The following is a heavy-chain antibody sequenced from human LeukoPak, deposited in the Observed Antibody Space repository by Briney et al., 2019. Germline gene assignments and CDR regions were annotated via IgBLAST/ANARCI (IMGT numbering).Heavy chain of an antibody. V-gene: IGHV3-30*02. CDR2: IRNDGSDK. CDR3: VRDADWSFDY. CDR1: GFTFSSHG. D-gene: IGHD3-9*01. J-gene: IGHJ4*02. Sequence: GGSLRLSCGASGFTFSSHGMHWVRQAPGRGLEWVAFIRNDGSDKYYADSVKGRFTISRDNSKNTLSVQMNSLRVQDTAVYYCVRDADWSFDYWGQGTLLTVSS.